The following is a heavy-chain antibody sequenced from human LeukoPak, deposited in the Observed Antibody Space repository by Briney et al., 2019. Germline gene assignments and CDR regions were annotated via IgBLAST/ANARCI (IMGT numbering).Heavy chain of an antibody. D-gene: IGHD3-22*01. CDR3: ASTFFSSGYYYMDV. CDR2: IIPILGIA. CDR1: GGTFSSYT. J-gene: IGHJ6*03. V-gene: IGHV1-69*02. Sequence: ASVKVSCKASGGTFSSYTISWVRQAPGQGLEWMGRIIPILGIANYARKFQGRVTITADKSTSTAYMELSRLRSEDTAVYYCASTFFSSGYYYMDVWGKGTTVTVSS.